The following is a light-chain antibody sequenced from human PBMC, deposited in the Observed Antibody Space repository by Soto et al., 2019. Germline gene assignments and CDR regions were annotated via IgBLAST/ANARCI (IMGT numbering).Light chain of an antibody. CDR2: DVS. J-gene: IGLJ3*02. V-gene: IGLV2-14*01. Sequence: QSALTQPASVSGSPGQSITISCTGTSSDVGGYSYVSWYQQHPGKAPKLLIYDVSSRPSGVSSRFSGSKSGNTASLTISGLQTEDEADYYCTSYTSISTVVFGGGTKLTVL. CDR3: TSYTSISTVV. CDR1: SSDVGGYSY.